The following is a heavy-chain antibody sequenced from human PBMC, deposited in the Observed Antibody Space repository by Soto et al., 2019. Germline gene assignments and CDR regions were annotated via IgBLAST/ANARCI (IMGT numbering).Heavy chain of an antibody. CDR3: ARENSDFDY. Sequence: QIPLLQSGAEVKKPGASVKVTCKASGYTFRNFGISWVRQAPGQGLEWMGWISAYNANANYSQKFQGRLTMTAATSTSTAYMELRSLRSDDTAVYYCARENSDFDYWGQGTLVTVSS. CDR2: ISAYNANA. V-gene: IGHV1-18*01. CDR1: GYTFRNFG. D-gene: IGHD6-13*01. J-gene: IGHJ4*02.